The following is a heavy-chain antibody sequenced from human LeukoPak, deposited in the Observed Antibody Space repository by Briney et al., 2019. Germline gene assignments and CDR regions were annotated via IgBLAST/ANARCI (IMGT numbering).Heavy chain of an antibody. D-gene: IGHD1-26*01. Sequence: PGGSLRPSCAASGFTFSSYAMAWVRQAPGKGLEWVSGISVSGTTYYADSVKGRATISRDNSKNTLYLQMNSLRAEDTAVYYCAKDSGSYYFDYWGQGTLVTVSS. J-gene: IGHJ4*02. CDR2: ISVSGTT. CDR3: AKDSGSYYFDY. V-gene: IGHV3-23*01. CDR1: GFTFSSYA.